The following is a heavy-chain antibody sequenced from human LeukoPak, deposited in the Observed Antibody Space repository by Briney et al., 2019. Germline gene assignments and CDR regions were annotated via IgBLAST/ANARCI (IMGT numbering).Heavy chain of an antibody. CDR2: IIPILGIA. CDR1: GGTFSSYA. V-gene: IGHV1-69*04. D-gene: IGHD1-26*01. J-gene: IGHJ5*02. Sequence: SVKVSCKASGGTFSSYAISWVRQAPGQGLEWMGRIIPILGIANYAQKFQGRVTITADKSTSTAYMELSSLRSEDTAVYYCAREGEWELLWLNENWFDPWGQGTLVTVSS. CDR3: AREGEWELLWLNENWFDP.